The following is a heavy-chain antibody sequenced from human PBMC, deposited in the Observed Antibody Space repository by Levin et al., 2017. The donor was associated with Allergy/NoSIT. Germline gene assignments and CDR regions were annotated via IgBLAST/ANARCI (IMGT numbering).Heavy chain of an antibody. J-gene: IGHJ3*02. CDR3: ARYDLLSGSHDAFDT. CDR2: IYYSGST. V-gene: IGHV4-59*08. Sequence: TSETLSLTCTVSGDSISNYYWSWIRQPPGKGLEWIGYIYYSGSTNYNPSLRGRVTISVDTSKNHFSLKLSSVTAADTAVYYCARYDLLSGSHDAFDTWGQGTMVTVSS. CDR1: GDSISNYY. D-gene: IGHD3-3*01.